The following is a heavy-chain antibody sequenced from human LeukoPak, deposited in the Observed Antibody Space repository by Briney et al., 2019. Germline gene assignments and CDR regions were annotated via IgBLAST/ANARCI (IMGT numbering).Heavy chain of an antibody. D-gene: IGHD3-9*01. CDR2: INPSGGST. CDR3: ARGLGDYNTDWFPVSGY. J-gene: IGHJ4*02. V-gene: IGHV1-46*01. Sequence: ASVKVSCKASGYTFTSYYMHWVRQAPGQGLEWMGIINPSGGSTSYAQKFQGRVTMTRDTSISTAYMELSSLQSEDTAVYYCARGLGDYNTDWFPVSGYWGQGTLVTVSS. CDR1: GYTFTSYY.